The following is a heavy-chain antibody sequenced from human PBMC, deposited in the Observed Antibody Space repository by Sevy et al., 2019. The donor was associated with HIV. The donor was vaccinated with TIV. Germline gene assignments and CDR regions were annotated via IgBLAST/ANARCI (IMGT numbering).Heavy chain of an antibody. J-gene: IGHJ6*02. CDR3: TRERIAAADPYYYYYGMDV. D-gene: IGHD6-13*01. V-gene: IGHV3-49*03. Sequence: GGSLRLSCTASGFTVGDYAMSWFRQAPGKGLEWVGFIRSKAYGGTTEYAASVKGRFTISRDDSKSIAYLQMNSLKTEDTAVYYCTRERIAAADPYYYYYGMDVWGQGTTVTVSS. CDR2: IRSKAYGGTT. CDR1: GFTVGDYA.